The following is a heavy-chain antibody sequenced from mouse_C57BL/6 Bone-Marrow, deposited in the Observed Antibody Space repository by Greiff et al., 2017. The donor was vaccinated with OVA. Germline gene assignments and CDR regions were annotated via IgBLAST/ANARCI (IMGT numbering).Heavy chain of an antibody. D-gene: IGHD2-4*01. V-gene: IGHV1-55*01. Sequence: QVQLQQPGAELVKPGASVKMSCKASGYTFTSYWITWVKQRPGQGLEWIGDIYPGSGSTNYNEKFKSKATLTVDTSSSTAYMQLSSLTSEDSAVYYGARSRGYDYDGGDYWGQGTSVTVSS. J-gene: IGHJ4*01. CDR3: ARSRGYDYDGGDY. CDR1: GYTFTSYW. CDR2: IYPGSGST.